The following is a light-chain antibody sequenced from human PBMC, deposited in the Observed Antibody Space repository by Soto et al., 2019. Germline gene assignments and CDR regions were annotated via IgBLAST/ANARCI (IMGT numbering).Light chain of an antibody. CDR2: AAS. Sequence: DIQMTQSPSSLSASVGDRVTITCRASQSISSHLNWYQQKPGKVTKLLIYAASSLHSGVPSRFSGSGSGTDFTLTISSLQPEEFATFYCQQTYRTPWTFGQGAKVEI. J-gene: IGKJ1*01. CDR3: QQTYRTPWT. V-gene: IGKV1-39*01. CDR1: QSISSH.